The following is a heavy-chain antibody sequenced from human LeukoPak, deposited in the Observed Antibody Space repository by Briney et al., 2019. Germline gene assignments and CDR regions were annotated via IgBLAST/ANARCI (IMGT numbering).Heavy chain of an antibody. Sequence: ASVKVSCKASGYTFTSYAMHWVRQAPGQRLEWMGWINAGNGNTKYSQKFQGRVTITRDTSASTAYMELSSLRSEDTAVYYCARVKGYYDSSGCDYWGQGTLVTVSS. CDR2: INAGNGNT. J-gene: IGHJ4*02. CDR1: GYTFTSYA. D-gene: IGHD3-22*01. V-gene: IGHV1-3*01. CDR3: ARVKGYYDSSGCDY.